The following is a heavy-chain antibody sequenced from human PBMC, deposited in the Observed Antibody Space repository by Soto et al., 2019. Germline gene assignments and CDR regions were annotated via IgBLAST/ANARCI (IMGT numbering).Heavy chain of an antibody. CDR1: CGSFIGYY. CDR2: INHSGST. Sequence: PSETLSLTCAFYCGSFIGYYWSWIRQPPGKGLEWIGEINHSGSTNYNPSLKSRVTISVDTSKNQFSLKLSSVTAADTAVYYCARGGIVGATRPFDYWGQGTLVTVSS. CDR3: ARGGIVGATRPFDY. D-gene: IGHD1-26*01. V-gene: IGHV4-34*01. J-gene: IGHJ4*02.